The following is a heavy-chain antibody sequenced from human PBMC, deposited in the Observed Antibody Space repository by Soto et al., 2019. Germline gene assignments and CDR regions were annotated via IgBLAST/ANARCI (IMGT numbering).Heavy chain of an antibody. Sequence: QVQLVQSGAEVKKPGASVKVSCKASGYTFTGYYMHWVRQAPGQGLEWMGWINPNSGGTNYAQKFQGWVTMTRDTSISTAYMELSRPRSDDTAVYYCARDLLSSGAPYGMDVWGQGTTATVSS. CDR1: GYTFTGYY. J-gene: IGHJ6*02. CDR2: INPNSGGT. CDR3: ARDLLSSGAPYGMDV. D-gene: IGHD6-19*01. V-gene: IGHV1-2*04.